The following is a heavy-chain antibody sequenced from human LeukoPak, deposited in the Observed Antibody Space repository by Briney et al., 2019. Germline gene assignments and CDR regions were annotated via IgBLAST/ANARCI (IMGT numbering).Heavy chain of an antibody. CDR1: GFTFSNAW. Sequence: GGSLRLSCAASGFTFSNAWMSWVRQAPGKGLEWVSYISGGSSTIYYADSVKGRFTISRDNAKNSLYLQMNSLRAEDTAVYYCARDENTYYYDSSGYSYCGYWGQGTLVTVSS. CDR2: ISGGSSTI. V-gene: IGHV3-48*04. J-gene: IGHJ4*02. D-gene: IGHD3-22*01. CDR3: ARDENTYYYDSSGYSYCGY.